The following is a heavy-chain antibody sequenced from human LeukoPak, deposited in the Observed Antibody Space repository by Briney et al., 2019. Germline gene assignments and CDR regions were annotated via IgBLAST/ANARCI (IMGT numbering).Heavy chain of an antibody. CDR1: FTFSSHG. CDR2: ISYDGKNK. Sequence: PGRSLRLSCGFTFSSHGIHWVRQAPSKGLEWVAVISYDGKNKYYADSVKGRFTISRDNSKNTVYLQMNSLRAEDTGVYYCAKGYSGYDYAFDIWGQGTMVTDSS. V-gene: IGHV3-30*18. J-gene: IGHJ3*02. CDR3: AKGYSGYDYAFDI. D-gene: IGHD5-12*01.